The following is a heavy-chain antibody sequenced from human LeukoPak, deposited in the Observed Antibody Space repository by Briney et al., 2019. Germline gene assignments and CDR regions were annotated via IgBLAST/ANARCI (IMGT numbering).Heavy chain of an antibody. CDR1: GFTFSSYS. D-gene: IGHD1-20*01. J-gene: IGHJ4*02. CDR3: ATDPNNRYNWNYIDY. V-gene: IGHV3-21*01. CDR2: ISSSSSYI. Sequence: GGSLRLSCAASGFTFSSYSMNWVRQAPGKGLEWGSSISSSSSYIYYADSVKGRFTISRDNAKNSLYLQMNSLRAEDTAVYYCATDPNNRYNWNYIDYWGQGTLVTVSS.